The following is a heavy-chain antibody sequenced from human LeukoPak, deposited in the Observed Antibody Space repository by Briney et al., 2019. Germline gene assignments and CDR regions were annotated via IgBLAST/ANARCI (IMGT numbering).Heavy chain of an antibody. CDR2: IYPGYSDT. V-gene: IGHV5-51*01. J-gene: IGHJ3*02. Sequence: GESLKISCKGSGYSFTSYWIGWVRQMPGKGLEWMGIIYPGYSDTRYSPSFQGQVTISADKSISTAYLQWSSLKASDTAMYYCARRVGYCSSTSCYRAFDIWGQGTMVTVSS. CDR1: GYSFTSYW. D-gene: IGHD2-2*01. CDR3: ARRVGYCSSTSCYRAFDI.